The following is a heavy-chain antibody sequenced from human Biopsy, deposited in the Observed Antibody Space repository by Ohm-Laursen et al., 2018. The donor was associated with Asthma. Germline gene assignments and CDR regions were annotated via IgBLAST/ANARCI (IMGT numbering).Heavy chain of an antibody. CDR3: AKDRVAGRSYYFDY. CDR2: ILFDGRKI. J-gene: IGHJ4*02. CDR1: GFTFHNYG. Sequence: SSLRLSCAASGFTFHNYGMNWVRRAPGKGLEWVAQILFDGRKINYPDSVKGRFTISRDNSKNMAYLQMNSLRPEDTAVYYCAKDRVAGRSYYFDYWGQGSLVSVSS. V-gene: IGHV3-30*18. D-gene: IGHD6-13*01.